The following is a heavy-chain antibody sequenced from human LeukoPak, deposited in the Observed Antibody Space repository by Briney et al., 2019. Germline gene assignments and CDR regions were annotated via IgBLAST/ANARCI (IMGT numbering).Heavy chain of an antibody. CDR2: TYYWSKWSN. CDR3: ARDRRWLKMGIGAFDI. CDR1: GDSVSSNSAA. V-gene: IGHV6-1*01. J-gene: IGHJ3*02. D-gene: IGHD5-24*01. Sequence: SQTLSLTCAISGDSVSSNSAAWNWIRQSPSRGLEWLGRTYYWSKWSNDYAVSVKSRITTKPDTSKNQFSLQLNSVTPEDTAVYYCARDRRWLKMGIGAFDICGQGTMVTVSS.